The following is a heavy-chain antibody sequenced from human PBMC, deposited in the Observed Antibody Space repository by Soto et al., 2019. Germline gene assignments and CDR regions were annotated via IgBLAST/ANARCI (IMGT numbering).Heavy chain of an antibody. CDR3: AREYGASWYFDL. CDR1: GGSINSREFY. D-gene: IGHD4-17*01. J-gene: IGHJ2*01. V-gene: IGHV4-30-4*01. CDR2: SSSSGST. Sequence: PSETLSLTCNVSGGSINSREFYWSWIRQPPGKGLEWIGYSSSSGSTYYNPSLKSRGTISVDTSKNQFSLKLTSVTAADTAVYYCAREYGASWYFDLWGRGTLVTVSS.